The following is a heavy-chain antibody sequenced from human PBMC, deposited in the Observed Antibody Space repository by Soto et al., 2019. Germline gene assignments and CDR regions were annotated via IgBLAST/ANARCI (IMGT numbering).Heavy chain of an antibody. V-gene: IGHV1-69*04. D-gene: IGHD3-10*01. J-gene: IGHJ4*02. Sequence: ASVKFSCKASGGTFSSYTISWVRQAPGQGLEWMGRIIPILGIANYAQKFQGRVTITADKSTSTAYMELSSLRSEDTAVYYCARDLQHPHGSGSHYFDYWGQGTPVTVSS. CDR3: ARDLQHPHGSGSHYFDY. CDR1: GGTFSSYT. CDR2: IIPILGIA.